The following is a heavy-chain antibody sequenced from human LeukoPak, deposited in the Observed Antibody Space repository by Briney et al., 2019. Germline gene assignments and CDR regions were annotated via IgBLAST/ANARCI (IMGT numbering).Heavy chain of an antibody. D-gene: IGHD2-2*01. CDR1: GYTFTGYY. CDR3: ARDSRGYCSSISCMLLDF. J-gene: IGHJ4*02. CDR2: INPNSGGT. V-gene: IGHV1-2*02. Sequence: ASVKVSCKASGYTFTGYYMHWVRQAPGQGLEWMGWINPNSGGTNYAQKFQGRVTMTRDTSISTAYMELSRLRSDDTAVYYCARDSRGYCSSISCMLLDFWGQGTLVTVSS.